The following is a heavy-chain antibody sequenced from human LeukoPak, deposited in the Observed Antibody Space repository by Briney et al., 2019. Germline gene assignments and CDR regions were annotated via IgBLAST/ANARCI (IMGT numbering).Heavy chain of an antibody. J-gene: IGHJ4*02. CDR2: IYHSGST. CDR1: SYSISSGYY. V-gene: IGHV4-38-2*01. D-gene: IGHD3-22*01. Sequence: SETLSLTCAVSSYSISSGYYWGRIRQPPGKGLEWIGSIYHSGSTYYNPSLKSRVTISVDTSKNQFSLKLSSVTAADTAVYYCARHKYYDSSFDYWGQGTLATVSS. CDR3: ARHKYYDSSFDY.